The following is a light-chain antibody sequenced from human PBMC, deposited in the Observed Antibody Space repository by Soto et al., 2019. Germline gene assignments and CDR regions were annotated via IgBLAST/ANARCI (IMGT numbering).Light chain of an antibody. J-gene: IGLJ2*01. Sequence: QSVLTQPPSVSAAPGXKVTISCSXSXPXIGTYYXSWYQHXPGXAPKLLIYDNNKRPSGIPDRFSGSKSGTSATLGITGLQXGDEADYYCGTWDSSLSAVLFGGGTKVTVL. CDR1: XPXIGTYY. CDR2: DNN. CDR3: GTWDSSLSAVL. V-gene: IGLV1-51*01.